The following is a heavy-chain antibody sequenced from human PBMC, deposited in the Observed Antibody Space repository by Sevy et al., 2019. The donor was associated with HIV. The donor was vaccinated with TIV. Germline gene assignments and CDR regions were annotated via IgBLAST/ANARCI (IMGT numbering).Heavy chain of an antibody. CDR1: GFTVSGNY. Sequence: GSLRLSCAASGFTVSGNYMSWVRQAPGKGLEWVSVIYSGGSTYYADSVKGRFTISRDTSKTTLYLQMNSLRFEDTAVYYCASTSCSGGSCYSLIDAWGQGTLVTVSS. J-gene: IGHJ4*02. V-gene: IGHV3-66*02. CDR2: IYSGGST. CDR3: ASTSCSGGSCYSLIDA. D-gene: IGHD2-15*01.